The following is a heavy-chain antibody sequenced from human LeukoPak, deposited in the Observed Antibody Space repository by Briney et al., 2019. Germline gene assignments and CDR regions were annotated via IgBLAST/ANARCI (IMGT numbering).Heavy chain of an antibody. CDR2: ISYDGSNK. CDR1: GFTLTTYG. Sequence: PGTSLTLSCAASGFTLTTYGIHWVRQAPGKGLEWVAGISYDGSNKDYEASVKGRFTISRDTSKNTVSLQMNNVRVEDTAVYYCAKDRIGVTTPKPYFDCGGQGTLVTVS. CDR3: AKDRIGVTTPKPYFDC. J-gene: IGHJ4*02. D-gene: IGHD4-17*01. V-gene: IGHV3-30*18.